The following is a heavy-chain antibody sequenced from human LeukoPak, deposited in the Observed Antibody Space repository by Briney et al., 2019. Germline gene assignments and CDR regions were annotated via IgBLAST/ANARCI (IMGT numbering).Heavy chain of an antibody. CDR3: AGPGAGDLDY. V-gene: IGHV4-34*01. CDR2: IDHSGST. Sequence: SETLSLTCAVYGGPFGVYYWSWVRQPPGKGLEWSGEIDHSGSTNYNPSLKGRVTISVDTSKNHFSLKLSSVTAADTAVYYCAGPGAGDLDYWGQGTLVTVSS. CDR1: GGPFGVYY. D-gene: IGHD3-10*01. J-gene: IGHJ4*02.